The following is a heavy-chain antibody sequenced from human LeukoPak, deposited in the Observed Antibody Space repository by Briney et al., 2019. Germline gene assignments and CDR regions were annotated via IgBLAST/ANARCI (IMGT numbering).Heavy chain of an antibody. V-gene: IGHV3-33*08. D-gene: IGHD1-26*01. Sequence: GGSLRLSCAASGFTFSDYGMHWVRQAPGKGLEWVAIIWYDGSNKYYADSIKGRFTISRDNSKNTLYLQMNSVSVEDTAVYYCARGAYGGASTFDYWGQGTLVTVSS. J-gene: IGHJ4*02. CDR1: GFTFSDYG. CDR2: IWYDGSNK. CDR3: ARGAYGGASTFDY.